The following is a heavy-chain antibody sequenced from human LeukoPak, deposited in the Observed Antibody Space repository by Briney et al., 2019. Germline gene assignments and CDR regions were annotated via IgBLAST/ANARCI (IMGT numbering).Heavy chain of an antibody. Sequence: GASVKVSCKASGCSFTSSFMHWVRQAPGQELEWMGIINPSGGSPTYAQKFQGRVTMTRDTSTSTVYMEFSSLGCGDMAMYYGGRDSSSSSLADPWGQGTLVTVSS. V-gene: IGHV1-46*01. J-gene: IGHJ5*02. CDR2: INPSGGSP. D-gene: IGHD2-2*01. CDR3: GRDSSSSSLADP. CDR1: GCSFTSSF.